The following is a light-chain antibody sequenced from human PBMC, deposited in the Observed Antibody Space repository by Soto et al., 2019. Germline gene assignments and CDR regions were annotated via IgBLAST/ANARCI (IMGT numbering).Light chain of an antibody. J-gene: IGLJ1*01. CDR2: EVS. CDR3: SSYTSSRAYV. V-gene: IGLV2-14*01. Sequence: QSALTQPPSASGSPGQSVTISCSGTKNDIGGYNYVSWYQQQSGKAPKLMIHEVSNRPSGVSNRFSGSKSGNTASLTISGLQAEDEADYYCSSYTSSRAYVFGIGTKVTVL. CDR1: KNDIGGYNY.